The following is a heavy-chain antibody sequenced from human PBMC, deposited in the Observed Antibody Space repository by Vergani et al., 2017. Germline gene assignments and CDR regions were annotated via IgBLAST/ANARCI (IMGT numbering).Heavy chain of an antibody. J-gene: IGHJ4*02. CDR3: AKDRYNWNYGGGDC. V-gene: IGHV3-23*01. D-gene: IGHD1-7*01. CDR1: GFTFSSYA. CDR2: ISGSGGST. Sequence: EVQLLESGGGLVQPGGSLRLSCAASGFTFSSYAMSWVREAPGKGLEWVSAISGSGGSTYYADSVKGRFTISSDNSKNTLYLQMNSLRAEDTAVYYGAKDRYNWNYGGGDCWGQGTLVTVSS.